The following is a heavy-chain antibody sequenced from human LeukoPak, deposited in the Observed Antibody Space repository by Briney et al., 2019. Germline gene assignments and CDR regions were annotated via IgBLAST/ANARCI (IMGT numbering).Heavy chain of an antibody. V-gene: IGHV3-23*01. CDR2: ISGSGGST. J-gene: IGHJ6*02. CDR1: GFTFSSYA. CDR3: AKDDYSYYAMDV. Sequence: AGGSLRLSCAASGFTFSSYAMSWVRQAPGKGLEWVSAISGSGGSTFYADSVKGRFTISRDNSRNTLYLQMNSLRAEDTAIYYCAKDDYSYYAMDVWGRGTTVTVSS.